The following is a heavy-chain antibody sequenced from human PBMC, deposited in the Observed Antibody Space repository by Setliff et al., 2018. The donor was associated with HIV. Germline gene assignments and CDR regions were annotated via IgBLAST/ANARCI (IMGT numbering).Heavy chain of an antibody. D-gene: IGHD3-3*01. CDR2: IYTSGST. Sequence: SETLSLTCTVSGGSISSYYWSWIRQPPGKGLEWIGYIYTSGSTNYNPSLKSRVTISVDTSKNQFSLKLSSVTAADTAVYYCASGITYYNFWSGYYTSEYNWCDPWGQGTLVTVSS. J-gene: IGHJ5*02. CDR1: GGSISSYY. V-gene: IGHV4-4*08. CDR3: ASGITYYNFWSGYYTSEYNWCDP.